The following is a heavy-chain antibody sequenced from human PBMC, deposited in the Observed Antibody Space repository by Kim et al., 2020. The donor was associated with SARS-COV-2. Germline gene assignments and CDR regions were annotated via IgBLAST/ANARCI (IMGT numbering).Heavy chain of an antibody. J-gene: IGHJ2*01. V-gene: IGHV1-69*01. D-gene: IGHD4-17*01. CDR3: ASYGGVGVGYFDL. Sequence: YAQKFQVRVTITADESTSTAYMELSSLRSEDMAVYYCASYGGVGVGYFDLWGRGTLVTVSS.